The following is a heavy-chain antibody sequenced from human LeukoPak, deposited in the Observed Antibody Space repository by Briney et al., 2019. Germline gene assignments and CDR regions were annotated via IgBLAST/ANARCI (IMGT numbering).Heavy chain of an antibody. Sequence: GESLRLSCEASGFTFSNYAMSWVRQAPGKGLEWVSSISSSSDNTNYADSVKGRFTISRDNSENTLYLQMNSLRAEDTAVYYCAKQYSSSWYGAFDIWGQGTMVTVSS. D-gene: IGHD6-13*01. J-gene: IGHJ3*02. CDR1: GFTFSNYA. CDR2: ISSSSDNT. CDR3: AKQYSSSWYGAFDI. V-gene: IGHV3-23*01.